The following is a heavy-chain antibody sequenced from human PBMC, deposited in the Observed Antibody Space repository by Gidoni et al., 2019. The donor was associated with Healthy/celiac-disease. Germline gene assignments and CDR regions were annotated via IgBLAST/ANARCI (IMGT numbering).Heavy chain of an antibody. J-gene: IGHJ3*02. Sequence: QVQLQESGPGLVKPSQTLSLTCTVSGGSISSGGYYWSWIRQHPGKGLEWIGYIYYSGSTYYNPSLKSRVTISVDTSKNQFSLKLSSVTAADTAVYYCARGFTGIAAAGPRGDHAFDIWGQGTMVTVSS. CDR1: GGSISSGGYY. CDR3: ARGFTGIAAAGPRGDHAFDI. CDR2: IYYSGST. D-gene: IGHD6-13*01. V-gene: IGHV4-31*03.